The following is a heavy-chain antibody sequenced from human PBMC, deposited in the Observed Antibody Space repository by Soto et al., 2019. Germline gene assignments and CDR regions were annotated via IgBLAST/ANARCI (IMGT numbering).Heavy chain of an antibody. CDR2: ISGSGITT. V-gene: IGHV3-23*01. Sequence: EVQLLESGGGLVQPGGSLRLSCAASGFTFSNYALSWVRQAPGKGLEWVSCISGSGITTYHADSVKGRFTVSRDNSKKTLSLQMNTLRAEDTALYYCAGRDGDYVGNYYYSGVDVWGQGTTVTVSS. CDR3: AGRDGDYVGNYYYSGVDV. CDR1: GFTFSNYA. D-gene: IGHD4-17*01. J-gene: IGHJ6*02.